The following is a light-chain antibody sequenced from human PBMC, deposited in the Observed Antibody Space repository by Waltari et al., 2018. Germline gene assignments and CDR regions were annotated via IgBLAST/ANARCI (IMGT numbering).Light chain of an antibody. V-gene: IGKV3-11*01. CDR1: QSVNSQ. CDR2: DAS. Sequence: EIVLTQSPATLSLSPGERATISCRASQSVNSQLALYQHTPGQAPRLLIYDASIVVTGISARFSGSVSGTDFTLTISSLEPEDFAVYYCQQRSKWPWSFGQGTKVEIK. CDR3: QQRSKWPWS. J-gene: IGKJ1*01.